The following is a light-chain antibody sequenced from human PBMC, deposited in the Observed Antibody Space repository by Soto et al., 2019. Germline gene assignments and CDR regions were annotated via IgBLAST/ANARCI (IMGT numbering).Light chain of an antibody. CDR1: QSVSSY. Sequence: EIVLTQSPATLSLSPGERATLSCRASQSVSSYLAWYQQKPGQAPRLLIYDASNRATGIAARFSGSGSGTDFTLTMSSLEPEDFAVYYCQQRSNWPLTFGGGTKVEIK. CDR3: QQRSNWPLT. CDR2: DAS. J-gene: IGKJ4*01. V-gene: IGKV3-11*01.